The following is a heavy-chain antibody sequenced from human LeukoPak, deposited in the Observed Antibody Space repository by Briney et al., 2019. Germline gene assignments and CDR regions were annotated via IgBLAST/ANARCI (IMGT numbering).Heavy chain of an antibody. CDR2: INHSGST. CDR3: ARGVIVVVPAAMFDY. V-gene: IGHV4-34*01. CDR1: GGSFSGYY. J-gene: IGHJ4*02. Sequence: SETLSLTCAVYGGSFSGYYWSWIRQPPGKGLEWIGEINHSGSTNHNPSLKSRVTISVDTSKNQFSLKLSSVTAADTAVYYCARGVIVVVPAAMFDYWGQGTLVTVSS. D-gene: IGHD2-2*01.